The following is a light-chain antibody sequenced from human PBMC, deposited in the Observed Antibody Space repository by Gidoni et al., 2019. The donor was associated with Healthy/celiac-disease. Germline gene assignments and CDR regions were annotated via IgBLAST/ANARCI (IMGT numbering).Light chain of an antibody. V-gene: IGLV3-1*01. Sequence: SYELTQPPSVSASPGQTASITCSGDKLGDKYARWYQQKPGQSPVLVIYQDSKRPSGIPERFSGSNSGNKATLTISGTQAMDEADYYCQAWDSSKGVFGTGTKVTVL. J-gene: IGLJ1*01. CDR3: QAWDSSKGV. CDR1: KLGDKY. CDR2: QDS.